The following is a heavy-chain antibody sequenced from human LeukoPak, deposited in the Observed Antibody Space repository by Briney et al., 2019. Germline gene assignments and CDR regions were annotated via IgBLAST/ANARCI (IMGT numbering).Heavy chain of an antibody. J-gene: IGHJ4*02. D-gene: IGHD5-12*01. V-gene: IGHV3-33*01. CDR1: GFTSSTHG. CDR2: IWHDGGRK. Sequence: PGGSLRLSCVVSGFTSSTHGFHWVRQAPGKGLEWVSVIWHDGGRKEYADSVRGRFTISRDNSNLYLQMNSLRAEDTAIYYCARDIGNSGFNLDYWGQGTLVTVS. CDR3: ARDIGNSGFNLDY.